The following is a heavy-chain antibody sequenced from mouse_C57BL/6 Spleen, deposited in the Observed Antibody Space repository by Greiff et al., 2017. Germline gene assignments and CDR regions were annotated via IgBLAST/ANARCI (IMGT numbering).Heavy chain of an antibody. J-gene: IGHJ2*01. Sequence: DVKLVESGGDLVKPGGSLKLSCEASGFTFSSYGMSWVRQTPDKRLEWVATISSGGSYTYYPDSVKGRFTISRDNAKNTLYRQMSSQKSEDTAMYYCARGDYGSSFDYWGQGTTLTVSS. V-gene: IGHV5-6*02. CDR2: ISSGGSYT. D-gene: IGHD1-1*01. CDR1: GFTFSSYG. CDR3: ARGDYGSSFDY.